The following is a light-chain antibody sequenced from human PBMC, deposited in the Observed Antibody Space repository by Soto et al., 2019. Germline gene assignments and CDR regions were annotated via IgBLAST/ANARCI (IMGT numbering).Light chain of an antibody. Sequence: QSPATLSVSTGERVTLSCRASESVDINLAWYQQKPGQAPRLLIYGASTRATDMPGTFSGRGSGTEFTLTISSLQSEDFAVYYCQQYKNWPRTFGQGTNVDI. J-gene: IGKJ1*01. CDR2: GAS. CDR1: ESVDIN. CDR3: QQYKNWPRT. V-gene: IGKV3-15*01.